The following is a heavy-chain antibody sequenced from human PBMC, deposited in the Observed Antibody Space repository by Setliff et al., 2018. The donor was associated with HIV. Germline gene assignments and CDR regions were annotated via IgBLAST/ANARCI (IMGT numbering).Heavy chain of an antibody. V-gene: IGHV1-69*13. CDR1: GGTFNNYA. CDR3: ARGNTAMVYPYYYGMDV. D-gene: IGHD5-18*01. CDR2: IIPMFGTP. Sequence: SVKVSCKASGGTFNNYAINWVRQAPGQGLEWMGGIIPMFGTPNYAQKFQGRVTITADESTGTAYMGLSSLRSEDAAVYYCARGNTAMVYPYYYGMDVWGQGTTVTVSS. J-gene: IGHJ6*02.